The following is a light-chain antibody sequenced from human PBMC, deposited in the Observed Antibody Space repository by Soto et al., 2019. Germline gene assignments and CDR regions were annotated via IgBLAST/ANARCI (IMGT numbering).Light chain of an antibody. CDR1: QSISNF. CDR3: QQTYSTPWT. J-gene: IGKJ1*01. Sequence: DIQMTQSPSSLSASLGDRVTISCRASQSISNFLNWYQQKPGKAPKLLVYAASSLQSGVPSRFSGSGSGTDFTLTISSLQLEDFATYYCQQTYSTPWTFGQGTKVEIK. V-gene: IGKV1-39*01. CDR2: AAS.